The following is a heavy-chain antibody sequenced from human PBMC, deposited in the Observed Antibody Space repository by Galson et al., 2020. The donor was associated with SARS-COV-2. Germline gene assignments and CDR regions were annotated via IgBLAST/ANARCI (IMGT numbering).Heavy chain of an antibody. CDR1: GGSFSGYY. Sequence: SETLSLTCAVYGGSFSGYYWSWIRQPPGKGLEWIGEINHSGSTNYNTSLKSRVTISVDTSKNQFSLKLSSVTAADTAVYYCARGLKWELLRAGYYYYGMDVWGQGTTVTVSS. J-gene: IGHJ6*02. V-gene: IGHV4-34*01. CDR3: ARGLKWELLRAGYYYYGMDV. CDR2: INHSGST. D-gene: IGHD1-26*01.